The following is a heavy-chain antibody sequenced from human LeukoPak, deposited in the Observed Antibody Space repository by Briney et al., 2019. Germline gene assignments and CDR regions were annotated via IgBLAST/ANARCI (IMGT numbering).Heavy chain of an antibody. D-gene: IGHD2-21*02. Sequence: SETLSLTCTVSGGSISSSSYYWGWIRQPPGKGLEWIGSIYYSGSTYYNPSLKSRVTISVDTSKNQFSLKLSSVTAADTAVYYCARDQAYCGGGCYFYFDYWGQGTLVTVSS. V-gene: IGHV4-39*07. CDR2: IYYSGST. CDR3: ARDQAYCGGGCYFYFDY. J-gene: IGHJ4*02. CDR1: GGSISSSSYY.